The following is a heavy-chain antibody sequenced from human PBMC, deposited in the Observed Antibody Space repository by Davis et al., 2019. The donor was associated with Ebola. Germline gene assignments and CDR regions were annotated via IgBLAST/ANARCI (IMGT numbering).Heavy chain of an antibody. J-gene: IGHJ4*02. CDR1: GGSISSYY. V-gene: IGHV4-59*01. Sequence: MPSETLSLTCTVSGGSISSYYWNWIRQPPGKGLEWIGCSYYSGSTNYNPSLKSRVTVSLDTSKNQFSLKLSSVTAADTAVYYCARGIRVMGGSWGQGTLVTVSS. CDR3: ARGIRVMGGS. CDR2: SYYSGST. D-gene: IGHD6-25*01.